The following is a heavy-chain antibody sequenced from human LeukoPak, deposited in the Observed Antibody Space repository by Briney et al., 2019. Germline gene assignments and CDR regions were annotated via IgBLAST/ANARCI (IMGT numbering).Heavy chain of an antibody. Sequence: GGSLRLSCAASGFTFNSYTMNWVRQAPGQGLEWVSFISSGSDTIYYADSVKGRFTISRDNAKNSLSLQMNSLRAEDTAVYYCAKESLLPVSWGQGTLVTVSS. J-gene: IGHJ5*02. CDR1: GFTFNSYT. CDR2: ISSGSDTI. CDR3: AKESLLPVS. V-gene: IGHV3-48*01. D-gene: IGHD2-15*01.